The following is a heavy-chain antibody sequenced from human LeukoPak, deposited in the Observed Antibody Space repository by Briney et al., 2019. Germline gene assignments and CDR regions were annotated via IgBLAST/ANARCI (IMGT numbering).Heavy chain of an antibody. CDR3: ASSYYYDSSGYYEGVDY. Sequence: GASVKVSCKASGGTFSSYAISWVRQAPGQGLEWMGGIIPILGTANYAQKFQGRVTITTDESTSTAYMELSSLRSEDTAVYYCASSYYYDSSGYYEGVDYWGQGTLVTVSS. CDR1: GGTFSSYA. D-gene: IGHD3-22*01. J-gene: IGHJ4*02. V-gene: IGHV1-69*05. CDR2: IIPILGTA.